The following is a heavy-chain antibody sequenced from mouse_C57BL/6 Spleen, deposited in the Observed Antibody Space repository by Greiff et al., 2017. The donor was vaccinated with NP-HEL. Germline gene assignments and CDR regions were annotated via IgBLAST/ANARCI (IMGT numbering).Heavy chain of an antibody. V-gene: IGHV1-50*01. J-gene: IGHJ2*01. CDR3: ARVGGNYVCDY. Sequence: VQLQPGAELVKPGASVKLSCKASGYTFTSYWMQWVKQRPGQGLEWIGEIDPSDSYTNYNQKFKGKATLTVDTSSSTAYMQLSSLTSEDSAVYYCARVGGNYVCDYWGQGTTLTVSS. CDR1: GYTFTSYW. CDR2: IDPSDSYT. D-gene: IGHD2-1*01.